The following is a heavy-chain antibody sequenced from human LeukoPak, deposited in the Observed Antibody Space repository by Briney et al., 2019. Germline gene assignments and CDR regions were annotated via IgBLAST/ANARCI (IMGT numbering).Heavy chain of an antibody. D-gene: IGHD6-13*01. CDR3: ARDSSSWLDAFDI. Sequence: PGGSLRLSCAASGFTFSSYNMNWVRQAPGKGLEWVSSITSGSSYIYYADSVKGRFTISRDNAKNSLFLQMNSLRAEDTAVYYCARDSSSWLDAFDIWGQGTMVTVSS. CDR2: ITSGSSYI. V-gene: IGHV3-21*01. J-gene: IGHJ3*02. CDR1: GFTFSSYN.